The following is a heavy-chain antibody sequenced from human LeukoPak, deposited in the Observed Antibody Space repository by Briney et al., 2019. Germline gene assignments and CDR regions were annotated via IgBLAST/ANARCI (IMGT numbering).Heavy chain of an antibody. CDR3: ASGPAVINFYYFDY. D-gene: IGHD3-22*01. Sequence: SQTLSLTCTVSGGSISSVSYYWSWIRQPAGKGLGWIGRIYTSGSTNYNPSLKSRVTISVDTSKNPFSLNLSSVTAADTAVSYCASGPAVINFYYFDYWGQGTLVTVSS. V-gene: IGHV4-61*02. J-gene: IGHJ4*02. CDR2: IYTSGST. CDR1: GGSISSVSYY.